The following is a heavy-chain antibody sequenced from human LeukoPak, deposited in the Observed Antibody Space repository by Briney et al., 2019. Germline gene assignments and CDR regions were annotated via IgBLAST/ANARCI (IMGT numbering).Heavy chain of an antibody. V-gene: IGHV1-69*05. CDR2: IIPIFGTA. CDR3: ARSPTVRYYYDSSGYYFAY. Sequence: SVKVSCKXSGGTFSSYAISWVRQAPGQGLEWMGGIIPIFGTANYAQKFQGRVTITTDESTSTAYMELSSLRSEDTAVYYCARSPTVRYYYDSSGYYFAYWGQGTLVTVSS. CDR1: GGTFSSYA. D-gene: IGHD3-22*01. J-gene: IGHJ4*02.